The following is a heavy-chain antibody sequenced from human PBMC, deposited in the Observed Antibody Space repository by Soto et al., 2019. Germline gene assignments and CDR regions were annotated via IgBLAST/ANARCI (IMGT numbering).Heavy chain of an antibody. CDR2: ISGSSQTI. D-gene: IGHD2-15*01. CDR3: ARTLSWRRGPFDS. J-gene: IGHJ4*02. V-gene: IGHV3-48*02. Sequence: GGSLRLSCAASVFIFNTYSMNWVRQAPGKGLEWVSYISGSSQTIFYADSVRGRFTISRDNANNSTYLQMVSLRDEDTAVYYCARTLSWRRGPFDSWGQGALVTVSS. CDR1: VFIFNTYS.